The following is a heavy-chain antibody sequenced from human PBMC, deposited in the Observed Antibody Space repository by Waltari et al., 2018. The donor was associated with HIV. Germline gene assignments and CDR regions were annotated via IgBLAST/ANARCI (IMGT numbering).Heavy chain of an antibody. CDR2: IKREGSET. J-gene: IGHJ6*02. CDR1: TSSFSNYW. V-gene: IGHV3-7*03. CDR3: ATKTSAMDI. Sequence: EVQLVESGGGLVQPGGSLRLSCAASTSSFSNYWMTWVRQVSGKGLEWVANIKREGSETYYVDSVKGRFTISRDNAKKLLYLQMNSLRAEDTAVYYCATKTSAMDIWGQGTTVTVSS.